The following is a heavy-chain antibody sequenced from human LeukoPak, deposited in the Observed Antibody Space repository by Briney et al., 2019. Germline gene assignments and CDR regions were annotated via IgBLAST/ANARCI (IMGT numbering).Heavy chain of an antibody. CDR3: ASDRPPYYDLWSGYYSAPRAHDAFDI. CDR2: IYYSGST. CDR1: GGSFSGYY. D-gene: IGHD3-3*01. J-gene: IGHJ3*02. Sequence: SETLSLTCAVYGGSFSGYYWSWIRQPPGKGLEWIGYIYYSGSTNYNPSLKSRVTISVDTSKNQFSLKLSSVTAADTAVYYCASDRPPYYDLWSGYYSAPRAHDAFDIWGQGTMVTVSS. V-gene: IGHV4-59*01.